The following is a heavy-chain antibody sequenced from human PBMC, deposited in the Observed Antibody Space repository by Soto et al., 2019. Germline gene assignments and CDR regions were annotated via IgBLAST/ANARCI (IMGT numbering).Heavy chain of an antibody. CDR1: GFTFSSYA. Sequence: GGSLRLSCAASGFTFSSYAMSWVRQAPGKGLEWVSAISGSGGSTYYADSVKGRFTISRDNSKNTLYLQMNSLRAEDTAVYYCDKVSVTKGAYYCGMDVWGQGTTVTVSS. CDR3: DKVSVTKGAYYCGMDV. CDR2: ISGSGGST. D-gene: IGHD4-4*01. V-gene: IGHV3-23*01. J-gene: IGHJ6*02.